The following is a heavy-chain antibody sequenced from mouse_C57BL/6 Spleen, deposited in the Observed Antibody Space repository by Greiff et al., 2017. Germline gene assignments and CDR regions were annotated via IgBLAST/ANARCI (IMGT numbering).Heavy chain of an antibody. CDR3: ARSYGSSYWYFDV. CDR2: ISPGSGST. D-gene: IGHD1-1*01. V-gene: IGHV1-55*01. J-gene: IGHJ1*03. CDR1: GYTFTSYW. Sequence: QVQLQQPGAELVKPGASVKMSCKASGYTFTSYWITWVKQRPGQGLEWIGDISPGSGSTNYNAKFKSKATLTVDTSSSTAYMQLSSLTSEDSAVYYCARSYGSSYWYFDVWGTGTTVTVSS.